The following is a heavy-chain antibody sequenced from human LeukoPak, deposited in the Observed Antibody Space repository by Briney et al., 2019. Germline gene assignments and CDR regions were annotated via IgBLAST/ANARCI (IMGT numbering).Heavy chain of an antibody. D-gene: IGHD6-19*01. CDR2: FDPEDGET. Sequence: GASVKVSCKVSGYTLTELSMHWVRQAPGKGLEWMGGFDPEDGETIYAQKFQGRVTMTEDTSTDTAYLELSSLRSEDTAVYYCASLRRVYSSGWADWFDPWGQGTLVTVSS. V-gene: IGHV1-24*01. J-gene: IGHJ5*02. CDR1: GYTLTELS. CDR3: ASLRRVYSSGWADWFDP.